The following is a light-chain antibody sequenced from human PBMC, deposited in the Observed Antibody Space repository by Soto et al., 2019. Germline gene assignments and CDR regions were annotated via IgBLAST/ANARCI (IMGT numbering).Light chain of an antibody. V-gene: IGLV2-8*01. CDR1: KSDIGVYDF. J-gene: IGLJ1*01. CDR2: EVV. Sequence: QSAMTQPPWASGSPGQSVTISCTGTKSDIGVYDFVSWYQHHPGKAPRLIIYEVVQRPSGVPDRFSGSKSGNTASLTVSGLQAADEADYFCKSYAGSNTYVFGSGTKLTVL. CDR3: KSYAGSNTYV.